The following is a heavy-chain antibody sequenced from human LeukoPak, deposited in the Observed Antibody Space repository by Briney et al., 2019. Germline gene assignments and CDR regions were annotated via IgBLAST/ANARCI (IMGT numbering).Heavy chain of an antibody. CDR2: INPNSGGT. CDR1: GYTFTGYY. V-gene: IGHV1-2*02. J-gene: IGHJ4*02. CDR3: ARDFQWELHIIDY. D-gene: IGHD1-26*01. Sequence: GASVKVSCEASGYTFTGYYMHWVRQAPGQGLEWMGWINPNSGGTNYAQKFQGRVTMTRDTSISTAYMEVSRLRSDDTAVYYCARDFQWELHIIDYWGQGTLVTVSS.